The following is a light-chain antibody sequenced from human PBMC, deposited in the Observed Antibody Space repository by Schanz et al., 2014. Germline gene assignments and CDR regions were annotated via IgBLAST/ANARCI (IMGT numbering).Light chain of an antibody. V-gene: IGKV1-39*01. Sequence: DIQMTQSPSSLSASVGDRVTISCQASHDIRKYLNWYQQKPGKPPKLLIYDASTLETGVPSRFSGSGSGTDFSLTISSLQPEDYATYYCQQSYSTPPVTFGGGTKVEIK. CDR2: DAS. CDR1: HDIRKY. J-gene: IGKJ4*01. CDR3: QQSYSTPPVT.